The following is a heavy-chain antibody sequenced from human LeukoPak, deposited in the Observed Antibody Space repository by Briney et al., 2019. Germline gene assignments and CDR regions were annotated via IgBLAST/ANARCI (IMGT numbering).Heavy chain of an antibody. CDR3: AKLPDSSGFVDAFDI. V-gene: IGHV4-59*01. Sequence: PSETLSLTCTASGGSISSYYWSWIRQPPGKGLEWIGYIYYSGSTNYNPSLKSRVTISVDTSKNQFSLKLSSVTAADTAVYYCAKLPDSSGFVDAFDIWGQGTMVTVSS. J-gene: IGHJ3*02. CDR2: IYYSGST. CDR1: GGSISSYY. D-gene: IGHD6-19*01.